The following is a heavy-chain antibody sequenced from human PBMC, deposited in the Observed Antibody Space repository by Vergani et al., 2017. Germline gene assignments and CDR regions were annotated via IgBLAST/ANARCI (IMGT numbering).Heavy chain of an antibody. D-gene: IGHD3-3*01. Sequence: QVQLVQSGSELKKPGASVKVSCKASGYTFTSYAMNWVRQAPGQGLEWMGWINTNTGNPTYAQGFTGRFVFSLDTSVSTAYLQISSLKAEDTAVYYCARDTSEIFGVVIPPGTFDYWGQGTLVTVSS. J-gene: IGHJ4*02. CDR3: ARDTSEIFGVVIPPGTFDY. V-gene: IGHV7-4-1*02. CDR2: INTNTGNP. CDR1: GYTFTSYA.